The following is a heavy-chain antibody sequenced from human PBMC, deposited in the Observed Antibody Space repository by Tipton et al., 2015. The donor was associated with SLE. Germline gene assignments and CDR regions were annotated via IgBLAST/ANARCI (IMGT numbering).Heavy chain of an antibody. J-gene: IGHJ4*02. D-gene: IGHD1-26*01. CDR3: ARERSGGFDS. V-gene: IGHV3-30*01. Sequence: FTISRDNSKNTLYLQMNSLRADDTAVYYCARERSGGFDSWGQGTLVTVSS.